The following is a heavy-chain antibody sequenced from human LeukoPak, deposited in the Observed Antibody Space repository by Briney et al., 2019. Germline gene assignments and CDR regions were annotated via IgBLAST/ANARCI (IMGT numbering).Heavy chain of an antibody. CDR1: GFTFRTYA. Sequence: GGSLRLSCAASGFTFRTYAMSWVPQAPGKELEWVSAVSGNGRNTYYAESVKGRFTISRDNSKNTLYLQMNSLRVEVTAVYYCARVLPRPPTYYHDSSDFWGQRTLVTVSS. D-gene: IGHD3-22*01. V-gene: IGHV3-23*01. CDR3: ARVLPRPPTYYHDSSDF. J-gene: IGHJ4*02. CDR2: VSGNGRNT.